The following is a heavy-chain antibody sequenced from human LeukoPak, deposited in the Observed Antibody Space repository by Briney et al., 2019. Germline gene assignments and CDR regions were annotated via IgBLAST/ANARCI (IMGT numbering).Heavy chain of an antibody. CDR3: ATGVGYMDD. J-gene: IGHJ6*03. CDR2: IKSKADGATI. V-gene: IGHV3-15*01. Sequence: PGGSLRLSCAASGFTSSNVWMSWVRQAPGKGLEWVGRIKSKADGATIDYAEPVKDRFIISRDDSKNTLYLQMYSLKTEDTALYYCATGVGYMDDWGKGTTVTVSS. D-gene: IGHD5/OR15-5a*01. CDR1: GFTSSNVW.